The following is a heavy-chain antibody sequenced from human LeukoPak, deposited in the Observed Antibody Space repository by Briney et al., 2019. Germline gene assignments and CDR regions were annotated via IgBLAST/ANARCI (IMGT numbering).Heavy chain of an antibody. CDR1: EFSVGSNY. Sequence: GGSLRLSCAASEFSVGSNYMTWVRQAPGKGLEWVSLIYSGGSTYYADSVKGRFTISGDNSKNTLYLQMNSLRAEGTAVYYCAKEPIAVAGGWFDPWGQGTLVTVSS. J-gene: IGHJ5*02. CDR3: AKEPIAVAGGWFDP. V-gene: IGHV3-66*01. D-gene: IGHD6-19*01. CDR2: IYSGGST.